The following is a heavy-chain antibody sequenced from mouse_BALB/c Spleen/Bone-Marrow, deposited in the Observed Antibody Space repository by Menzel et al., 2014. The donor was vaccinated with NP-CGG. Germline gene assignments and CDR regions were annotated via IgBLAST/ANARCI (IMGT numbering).Heavy chain of an antibody. Sequence: VQLQQSGAELVKPGASVKLSCTASGFNIKDAYMHWVKQRPEQGLEWIGRIDPANGNTKYDPKFQGKATITADTSSNTAYRHLSSLTSEDTAVDYCAFYYYGSSPFAYWGQGTLVTVSA. CDR3: AFYYYGSSPFAY. D-gene: IGHD1-1*01. V-gene: IGHV14-3*02. CDR2: IDPANGNT. J-gene: IGHJ3*01. CDR1: GFNIKDAY.